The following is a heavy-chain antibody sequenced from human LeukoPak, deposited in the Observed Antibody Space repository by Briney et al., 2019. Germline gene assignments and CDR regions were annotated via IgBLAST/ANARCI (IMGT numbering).Heavy chain of an antibody. CDR2: ISYDGSNK. CDR3: AKDLQGYSSSWYGDCDY. D-gene: IGHD6-13*01. V-gene: IGHV3-30*18. J-gene: IGHJ4*02. CDR1: GFTFSSYG. Sequence: GRSLRLSCAASGFTFSSYGMHWVRQAPGKGLEWVAVISYDGSNKYYADSVKGRFTISRDNSKSTLYLQMNSLRAEDTAVYYCAKDLQGYSSSWYGDCDYWGQGTLVTVSS.